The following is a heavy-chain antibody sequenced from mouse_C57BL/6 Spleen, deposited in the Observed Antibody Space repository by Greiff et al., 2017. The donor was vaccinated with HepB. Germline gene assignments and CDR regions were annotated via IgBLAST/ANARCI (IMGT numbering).Heavy chain of an antibody. CDR1: GYAFSSSW. CDR2: IYPGDGDT. CDR3: AKYQGAMDY. V-gene: IGHV1-82*01. J-gene: IGHJ4*01. Sequence: VQLQQSGPELVKPGASVKISCKASGYAFSSSWMNWVKQRPGQGLEWIGRIYPGDGDTNYNGKFKGKATLTADKSSSTAYMQLSSLTSEDSAVYYCAKYQGAMDYWGQGTSVTVSS. D-gene: IGHD5-1*01.